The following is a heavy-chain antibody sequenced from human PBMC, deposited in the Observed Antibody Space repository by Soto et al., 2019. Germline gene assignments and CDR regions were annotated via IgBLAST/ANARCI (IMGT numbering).Heavy chain of an antibody. CDR1: GFIFSGDW. CDR3: VRDFDRVTMVRGVITTPDY. J-gene: IGHJ4*02. CDR2: INTDGRGT. Sequence: GGSLRLSCAASGFIFSGDWMHWVRQAPGKGLVWVSRINTDGRGTDYADSVKGRFTISRDNAKNLVYLQMNSLRAEDTAVYYCVRDFDRVTMVRGVITTPDYWGQGTLVTVSS. D-gene: IGHD3-10*01. V-gene: IGHV3-74*01.